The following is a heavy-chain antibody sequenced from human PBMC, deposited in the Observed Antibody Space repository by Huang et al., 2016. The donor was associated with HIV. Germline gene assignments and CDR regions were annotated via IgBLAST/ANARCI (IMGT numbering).Heavy chain of an antibody. CDR3: AQEKSFGNWANNWFDP. CDR1: GDSMRRQY. J-gene: IGHJ5*02. D-gene: IGHD3-16*01. V-gene: IGHV4-59*08. Sequence: QVQLQESGPGLVKPSETLSLTCSVSGDSMRRQYLSWIRQPPGKGLQWIGTVFNTGRTNYNPPFQTLVTISLDTSRSQFSLTLKSVTPADTAVYYCAQEKSFGNWANNWFDPWGQGTLVAVSS. CDR2: VFNTGRT.